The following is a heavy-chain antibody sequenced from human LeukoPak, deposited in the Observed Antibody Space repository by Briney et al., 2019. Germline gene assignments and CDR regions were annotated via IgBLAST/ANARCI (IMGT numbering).Heavy chain of an antibody. J-gene: IGHJ4*02. D-gene: IGHD2-15*01. Sequence: SETLSLTCTVSGGSISSSSYYWVWIRQPPGKGLEWIGSIYYTGSTYYNPSLRSRVTISVDTSKNQFSLKLTSVTAADTAVYFCARSWRFCSGGGCYPIDYWGQGTLVTVSS. CDR3: ARSWRFCSGGGCYPIDY. CDR1: GGSISSSSYY. V-gene: IGHV4-39*01. CDR2: IYYTGST.